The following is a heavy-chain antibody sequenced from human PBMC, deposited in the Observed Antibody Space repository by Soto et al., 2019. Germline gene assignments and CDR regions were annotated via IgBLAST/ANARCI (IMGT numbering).Heavy chain of an antibody. CDR2: VGGSGDST. CDR3: AKSPLGYCSGGSCYPPHYFDY. V-gene: IGHV3-23*01. CDR1: GFTFSNYA. Sequence: EVQLLDSGGGLVQPGGSLRLSCAASGFTFSNYAMSRVRQAPGKGLEWVSGVGGSGDSTYYADSVKGRFTISRDNSKDTLYLQMNSLRAEDTAVYYCAKSPLGYCSGGSCYPPHYFDYWGHGTLVTVSS. J-gene: IGHJ4*01. D-gene: IGHD2-15*01.